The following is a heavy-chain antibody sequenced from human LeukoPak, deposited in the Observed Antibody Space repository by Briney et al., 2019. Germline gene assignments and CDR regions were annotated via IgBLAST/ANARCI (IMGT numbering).Heavy chain of an antibody. CDR3: ARGLRVGVSLRSIAAHHFDY. CDR1: GGSIISTIYY. D-gene: IGHD6-6*01. V-gene: IGHV4-39*07. Sequence: SETLSLTCTVSGGSIISTIYYWGWIRQSPGKGLDWIGSISYSGSSFCKPSLKSRVTIAVDTSKSQFSLRLSSVTAADTAVYYCARGLRVGVSLRSIAAHHFDYWGQGTLVTVSS. CDR2: ISYSGSS. J-gene: IGHJ4*02.